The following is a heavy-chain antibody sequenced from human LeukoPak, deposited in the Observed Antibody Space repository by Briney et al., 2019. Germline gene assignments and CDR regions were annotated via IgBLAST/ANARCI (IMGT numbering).Heavy chain of an antibody. CDR2: INPNSGGT. J-gene: IGHJ4*02. Sequence: GASVKVSCKASGCTFTGYYMHWVRQAPGQGLEWMGWINPNSGGTNYAQKFQGRVTMTRDTSISTAYMELSRLRSDDTAVYYCARVYDFWSGRPFDYWGQGTLVTVSS. D-gene: IGHD3-3*01. CDR1: GCTFTGYY. V-gene: IGHV1-2*02. CDR3: ARVYDFWSGRPFDY.